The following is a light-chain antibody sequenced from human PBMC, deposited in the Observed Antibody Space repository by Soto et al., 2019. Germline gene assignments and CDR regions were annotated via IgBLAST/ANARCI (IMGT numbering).Light chain of an antibody. CDR1: QSVSSSY. CDR3: QQYGSSPLT. V-gene: IGKV3-20*01. CDR2: GAS. J-gene: IGKJ4*01. Sequence: EIVLTQSPGTLSLSPGERATLSCRASQSVSSSYLAWYQQKPGQAPRLLIYGASSRATGIPDRFSGSGSGTDFTLTIRRLEPADFAVYYCQQYGSSPLTFGGGNKVEIK.